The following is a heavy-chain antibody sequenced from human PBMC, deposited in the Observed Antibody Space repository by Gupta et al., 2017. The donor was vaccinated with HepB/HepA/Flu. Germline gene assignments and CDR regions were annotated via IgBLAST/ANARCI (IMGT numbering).Heavy chain of an antibody. D-gene: IGHD4-17*01. J-gene: IGHJ4*01. V-gene: IGHV3-7*01. Sequence: EVQLVESGGGLVQPGGSLRLSCAASGFTFSHYWMTWLRKAPGKGLEWVANIKEDGGLQYSVDYVKGRFTISRDNAKNSLYLQMTSLRAEDTAVYFCARTLGGDYQTYDYWGQGTLVTVSS. CDR2: IKEDGGLQ. CDR3: ARTLGGDYQTYDY. CDR1: GFTFSHYW.